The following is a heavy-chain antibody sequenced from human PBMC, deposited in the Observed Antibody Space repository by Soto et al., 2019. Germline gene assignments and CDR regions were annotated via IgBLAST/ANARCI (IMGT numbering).Heavy chain of an antibody. CDR2: ISGSGYIT. CDR3: AKWMESASSEPFDY. CDR1: GFTFSSYA. V-gene: IGHV3-23*01. Sequence: EVQLLESGGGLVQPGGSLRLSCAASGFTFSSYAMSWVRQAPGKGLEWVSGISGSGYITYYADSVKGRFTISRDNSKNTLYLQMNSLRAEDTAIYYCAKWMESASSEPFDYWGQGTLVTVSS. D-gene: IGHD6-6*01. J-gene: IGHJ4*02.